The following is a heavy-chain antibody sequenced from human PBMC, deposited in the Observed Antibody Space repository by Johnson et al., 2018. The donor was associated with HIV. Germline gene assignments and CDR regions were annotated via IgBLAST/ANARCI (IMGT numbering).Heavy chain of an antibody. J-gene: IGHJ3*02. Sequence: QVQLVESGGGVVQPGTSLRLSCAASGLTFSHYPMHWVRQAPGKVLEWVAVISYDGSNKYYADSVKGRFTISRDNSKSTLFLQMNSLRAEDTAVYYCAREVDAFDMWGQGTLVTVSS. CDR1: GLTFSHYP. CDR3: AREVDAFDM. CDR2: ISYDGSNK. V-gene: IGHV3-30*04.